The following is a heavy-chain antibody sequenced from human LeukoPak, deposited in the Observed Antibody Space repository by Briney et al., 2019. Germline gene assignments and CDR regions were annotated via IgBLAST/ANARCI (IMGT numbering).Heavy chain of an antibody. CDR2: INPSGGST. V-gene: IGHV1-46*01. CDR1: GYTFTSYY. J-gene: IGHJ4*02. Sequence: ASVKVSCKASGYTFTSYYMHWVRQAPGQGLEWMGIINPSGGSTSYAQKFQGRVTMTRDMSTSTVYMELSSLRSEDTAVYYCARDIVRGYSSGWRMGDYWGQGTLVTVSS. CDR3: ARDIVRGYSSGWRMGDY. D-gene: IGHD6-19*01.